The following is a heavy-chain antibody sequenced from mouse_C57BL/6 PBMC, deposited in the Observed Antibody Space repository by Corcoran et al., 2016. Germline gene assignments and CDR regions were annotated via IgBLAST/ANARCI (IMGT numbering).Heavy chain of an antibody. V-gene: IGHV1-26*01. CDR3: AREYPAWVAY. Sequence: EVQLQQSGPELVKPGASVKISCKASGYTFTDYYMNWVKQSHGNSLEWIGDINPNNGGTSYNQKFKGKATLTVDKSSSTAYMELRSLTSEDSAVYYCAREYPAWVAYWGQGTLVTVSA. CDR1: GYTFTDYY. J-gene: IGHJ3*01. CDR2: INPNNGGT.